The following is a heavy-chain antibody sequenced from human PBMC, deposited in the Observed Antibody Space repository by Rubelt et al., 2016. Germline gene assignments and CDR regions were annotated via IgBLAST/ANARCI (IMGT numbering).Heavy chain of an antibody. CDR2: IKQDGSEK. J-gene: IGHJ4*02. CDR1: GFTFSNAW. V-gene: IGHV3-7*01. Sequence: SGGGLVKPGGSLRISCTGSGFTFSNAWLSWVRQAPGKGLEWVANIKQDGSEKYYVDSVKGRFTISRDNAKNSLYLQMNSLRAEDTAVYYCARCSRQLVLDGFDYWGQGTLVTVSS. D-gene: IGHD6-13*01. CDR3: ARCSRQLVLDGFDY.